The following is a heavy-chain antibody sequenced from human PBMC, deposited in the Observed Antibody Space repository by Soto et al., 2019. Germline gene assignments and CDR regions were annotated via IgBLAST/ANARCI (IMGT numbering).Heavy chain of an antibody. Sequence: PSETLSLTCIVSGGSISGYYWNWIRQPPGKGLEWIGYIYYSGSTNYNPSLKSRVTISVDTSKNQFSLKLSSVTAADTAVYFCAGFGVGDRDDTWGQGTLVTVSS. CDR3: AGFGVGDRDDT. D-gene: IGHD2-8*01. CDR2: IYYSGST. J-gene: IGHJ4*02. CDR1: GGSISGYY. V-gene: IGHV4-59*01.